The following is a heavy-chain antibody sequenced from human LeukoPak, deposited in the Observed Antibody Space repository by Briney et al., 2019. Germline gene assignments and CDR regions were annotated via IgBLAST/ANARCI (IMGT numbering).Heavy chain of an antibody. CDR2: ISGSGGST. Sequence: GGSLRLSCAASGFTFSSYAMSWVRQAPGKGLEWVSTISGSGGSTYYADSVKGRFTISRDNSMNTLSLQMNSLRAEDTAVYYCARVRAELWPLVYMDVWGKGTTVTVSS. CDR3: ARVRAELWPLVYMDV. D-gene: IGHD5-18*01. V-gene: IGHV3-23*01. J-gene: IGHJ6*03. CDR1: GFTFSSYA.